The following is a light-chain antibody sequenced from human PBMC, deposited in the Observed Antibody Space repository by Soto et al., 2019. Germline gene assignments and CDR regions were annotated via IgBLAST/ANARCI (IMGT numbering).Light chain of an antibody. Sequence: QSVLTQPASVSGSPGQSITISCTGTSSDVGGYNYVSWYQQHPGKAPKLMIYDVTNRPSGVSNRFSGSKSGNTASLTISGLQAEDEADYHCSSYTGSGTLVVFGGGTKLTVL. CDR1: SSDVGGYNY. V-gene: IGLV2-14*01. CDR3: SSYTGSGTLVV. CDR2: DVT. J-gene: IGLJ2*01.